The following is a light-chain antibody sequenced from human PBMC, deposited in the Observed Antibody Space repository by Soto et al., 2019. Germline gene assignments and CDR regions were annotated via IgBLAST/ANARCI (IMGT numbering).Light chain of an antibody. CDR2: GAS. CDR3: QQYGSSAPWT. J-gene: IGKJ1*01. Sequence: EIVLTQYPGTLSLSPGERATLSCRASQSVSSSYLAWYQQKPGQAPRLLIYGASSRATGIPDRFSGSWSGTDLTLTISRLEPEDFAVYYCQQYGSSAPWTFGQGTKVEIK. CDR1: QSVSSSY. V-gene: IGKV3-20*01.